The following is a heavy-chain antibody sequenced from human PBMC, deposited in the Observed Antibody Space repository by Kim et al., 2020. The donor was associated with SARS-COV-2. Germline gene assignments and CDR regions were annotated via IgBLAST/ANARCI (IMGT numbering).Heavy chain of an antibody. Sequence: FQGRVTMTRDTSTSTVYMELSSLRSEDTAVYYCATQAYADFWSGYGQLDYWGQGTLVTVSS. J-gene: IGHJ4*02. CDR3: ATQAYADFWSGYGQLDY. V-gene: IGHV1-46*01. D-gene: IGHD3-3*01.